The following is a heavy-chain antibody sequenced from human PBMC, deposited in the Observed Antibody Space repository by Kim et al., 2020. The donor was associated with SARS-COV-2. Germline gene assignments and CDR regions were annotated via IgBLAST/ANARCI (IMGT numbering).Heavy chain of an antibody. Sequence: KSRVTISVDTSKNPFSLKLRSVTAADTAVYYCARTYYDILTGYYPYYFDYWGQGTLVTVSS. D-gene: IGHD3-9*01. V-gene: IGHV4-59*01. CDR3: ARTYYDILTGYYPYYFDY. J-gene: IGHJ4*02.